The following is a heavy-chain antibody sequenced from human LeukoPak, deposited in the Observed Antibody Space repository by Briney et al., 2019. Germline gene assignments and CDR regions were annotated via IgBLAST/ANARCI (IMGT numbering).Heavy chain of an antibody. V-gene: IGHV3-30*18. CDR2: ISYDGSNK. Sequence: GRSLRLSCAASGFTFSSYGMHWVRQAPGKGLEWVAVISYDGSNKYYADSVKGRFTISRDNSKNTLYLQMNSLRAEDTAVYYCAKVRANKRYCSSTSCPFDYWGQGTLVTVSS. D-gene: IGHD2-2*01. CDR3: AKVRANKRYCSSTSCPFDY. CDR1: GFTFSSYG. J-gene: IGHJ4*02.